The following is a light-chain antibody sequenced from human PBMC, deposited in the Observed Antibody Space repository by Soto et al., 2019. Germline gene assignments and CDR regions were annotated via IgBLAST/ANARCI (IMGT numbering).Light chain of an antibody. CDR1: SSNIGAGYD. CDR3: GSWDSSLSAYV. V-gene: IGLV1-40*01. J-gene: IGLJ1*01. CDR2: GNT. Sequence: QSVLTQPPSVSGAPGQRVTISCTGASSNIGAGYDVHWYQHLPGTVPKLLIYGNTNRPSGIPDRFSGSKSGTSATLGITGFQTGDEADYYCGSWDSSLSAYVFGTGTKLTVL.